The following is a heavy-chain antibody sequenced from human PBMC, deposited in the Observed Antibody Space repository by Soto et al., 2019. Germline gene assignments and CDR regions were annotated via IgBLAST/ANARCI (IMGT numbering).Heavy chain of an antibody. J-gene: IGHJ6*02. D-gene: IGHD3-3*01. Sequence: QVQLVQSGAEVKKPGSSVKVSCKASGGTFSSYAISWVRQAPGQGLEWMGGIIPIFGTANYAQKFQGRVTITADESTSTAYMELSSLRSEDTAVYYCARDRDSITIFGVVIYYGMYVWGQGTTVTVSS. CDR1: GGTFSSYA. CDR3: ARDRDSITIFGVVIYYGMYV. V-gene: IGHV1-69*01. CDR2: IIPIFGTA.